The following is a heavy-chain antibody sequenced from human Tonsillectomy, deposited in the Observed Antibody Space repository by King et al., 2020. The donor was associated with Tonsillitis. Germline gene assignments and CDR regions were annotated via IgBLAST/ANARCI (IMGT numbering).Heavy chain of an antibody. CDR3: ARGGNRGSTAFDY. V-gene: IGHV4-34*01. CDR1: GGSFSGNY. D-gene: IGHD1-1*01. Sequence: VQLQQWGAGLLKPSETLSLTCGVYGGSFSGNYWSWIRQPPGKGLEWIGEISHSGSTNYNPSLKSRVTMSVDMSEYHFSLKLNSVTAADTAVYYCARGGNRGSTAFDYWGQGTLVTVSS. CDR2: ISHSGST. J-gene: IGHJ4*02.